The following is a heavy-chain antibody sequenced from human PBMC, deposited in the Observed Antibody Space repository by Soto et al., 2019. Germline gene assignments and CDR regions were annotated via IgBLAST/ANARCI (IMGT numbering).Heavy chain of an antibody. V-gene: IGHV4-4*07. J-gene: IGHJ4*02. CDR3: ARGGMVIIPTATAFDY. CDR1: GSSISPYY. D-gene: IGHD1-1*01. CDR2: IYASGST. Sequence: SETLSLTCSVSGSSISPYYWSWIRQPAGKGLEWIGRIYASGSTNYNPSLKSRVTMSVATSKNQFSLKLTSVTAADTATYYCARGGMVIIPTATAFDYWGQGTLVTVSS.